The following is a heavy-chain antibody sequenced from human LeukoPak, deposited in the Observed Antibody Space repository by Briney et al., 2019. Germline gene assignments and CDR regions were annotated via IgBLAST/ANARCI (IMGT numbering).Heavy chain of an antibody. CDR3: ARDCGYGSGSYIIDY. CDR2: INPNSGGT. D-gene: IGHD3-10*01. J-gene: IGHJ4*02. V-gene: IGHV1-2*04. CDR1: GYTFTGHY. Sequence: ASVKVSCKASGYTFTGHYMHWVRQAPGQGLEWMGWINPNSGGTNYAQKFQGWVTMTRDTSISTAYMELSRLRSDDTAVYYCARDCGYGSGSYIIDYWGQGTLVTVSS.